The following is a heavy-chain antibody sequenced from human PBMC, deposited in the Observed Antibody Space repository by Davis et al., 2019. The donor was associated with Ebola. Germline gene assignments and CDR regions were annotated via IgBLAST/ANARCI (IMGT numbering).Heavy chain of an antibody. CDR2: INPHNGNT. D-gene: IGHD1-26*01. Sequence: AASVKVSCKASGYTFTSYGITWVRQAPGQGLEWMGWINPHNGNTNYAQNVQGRVIMTSDTATTTAYMEVGSLRSDDTAVYYCTRVGAQWELLWYFDYWGQGTLVTVSS. J-gene: IGHJ4*02. CDR3: TRVGAQWELLWYFDY. V-gene: IGHV1-18*04. CDR1: GYTFTSYG.